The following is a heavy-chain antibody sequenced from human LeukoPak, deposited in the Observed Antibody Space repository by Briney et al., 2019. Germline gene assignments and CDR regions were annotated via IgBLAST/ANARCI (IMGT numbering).Heavy chain of an antibody. J-gene: IGHJ4*02. CDR1: GFTFNTCG. V-gene: IGHV3-33*06. D-gene: IGHD6-13*01. CDR2: IWYDGTNK. Sequence: GGSLRLSCAASGFTFNTCGMHWVRQAPGKGLEWVAVIWYDGTNKYYADSVKGRFTISRDNSKNTLYLQMNSMSAEDTAVYYSAKELGSSSYYFDYWGQGTLVTVSS. CDR3: AKELGSSSYYFDY.